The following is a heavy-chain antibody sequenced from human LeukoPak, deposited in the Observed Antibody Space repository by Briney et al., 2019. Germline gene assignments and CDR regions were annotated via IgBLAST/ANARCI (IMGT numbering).Heavy chain of an antibody. J-gene: IGHJ4*02. CDR3: ARGLGGGY. CDR1: GFTLSNEW. Sequence: GGCLRLSCAASGFTLSNEWMASVRQAPGKGLEWVANIKYDGSKKNYVDSVKARFTNCRDNAKTSLYLKMNSMRAEDTAVYYCARGLGGGYWGQGTQVTVSS. V-gene: IGHV3-7*02. CDR2: IKYDGSKK. D-gene: IGHD3-16*01.